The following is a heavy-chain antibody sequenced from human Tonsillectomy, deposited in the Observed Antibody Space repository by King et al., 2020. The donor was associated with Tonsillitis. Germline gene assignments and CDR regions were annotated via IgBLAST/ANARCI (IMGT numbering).Heavy chain of an antibody. CDR3: ARNSGGNNTVLYI. D-gene: IGHD3-10*01. CDR1: GGSISSFY. CDR2: IHYSGST. V-gene: IGHV4-59*08. Sequence: VQLQESGPGLVKSSETLSLTCTVSGGSISSFYWSWIRQPPGKGLEWIGYIHYSGSTNYHPSLKSRIAIPEDTSKNQFSLKLSSVTAADAAVYSCARNSGGNNTVLYICGQGTVVTVSS. J-gene: IGHJ3*02.